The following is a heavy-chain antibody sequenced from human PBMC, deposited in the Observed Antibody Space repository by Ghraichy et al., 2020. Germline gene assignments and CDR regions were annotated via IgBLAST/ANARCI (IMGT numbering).Heavy chain of an antibody. CDR2: IKQDGSEK. V-gene: IGHV3-7*03. J-gene: IGHJ6*02. CDR1: GFTFSSYW. D-gene: IGHD2/OR15-2a*01. CDR3: ARVKSAWYGMDV. Sequence: GGSLRLSCAASGFTFSSYWISWVRQAPGKGLEWVANIKQDGSEKYYVDSVKGRFTISRDNAKNSLYLQMNSLRAEDTAVYYCARVKSAWYGMDVWGRGTTVTVSS.